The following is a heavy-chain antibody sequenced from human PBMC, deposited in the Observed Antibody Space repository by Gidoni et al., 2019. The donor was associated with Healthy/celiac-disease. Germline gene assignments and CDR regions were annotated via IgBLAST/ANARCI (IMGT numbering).Heavy chain of an antibody. CDR3: AKTGRVQPKNWFDP. D-gene: IGHD3-10*01. V-gene: IGHV3-30*18. CDR2: ISDDGSNK. CDR1: GFPFSSNG. J-gene: IGHJ5*02. Sequence: QVQLVAPGGGEVQPGRSLRLSCAASGFPFSSNGMHWVSQAPGKGLEWVAVISDDGSNKYYADSVKGRFTISRDNSKNPLYLQMNSLRAEDTAVYYCAKTGRVQPKNWFDPWGQGTLVTVSS.